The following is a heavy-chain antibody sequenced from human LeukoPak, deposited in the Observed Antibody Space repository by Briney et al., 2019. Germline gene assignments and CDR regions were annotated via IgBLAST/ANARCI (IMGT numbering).Heavy chain of an antibody. D-gene: IGHD2-2*01. CDR2: INHSGSA. CDR1: GGSFSGYY. CDR3: ARGSGGVVPAVTPDYYMDV. V-gene: IGHV4-34*01. Sequence: ETLSLTCAVYGGSFSGYYWSWIRQPPGKGLEWIGEINHSGSANYNPSLKSRVTISVDASKNQFSLKLSSVTAADTAVYYCARGSGGVVPAVTPDYYMDVWGKGTTVTVSS. J-gene: IGHJ6*03.